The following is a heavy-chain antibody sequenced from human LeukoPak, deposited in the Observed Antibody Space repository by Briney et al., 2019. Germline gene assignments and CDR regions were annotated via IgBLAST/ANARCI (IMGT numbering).Heavy chain of an antibody. CDR2: ISYDGSNI. CDR3: AKDQSFVTGYYSHMDV. V-gene: IGHV3-30*18. D-gene: IGHD2-21*02. CDR1: GFTFSSYG. Sequence: GGSLRLSCAASGFTFSSYGMHWVRQAPGKGLEWVAVISYDGSNINYAESVKGRFTISRDNSKNTLYLQMNSLRAEDTAVYYCAKDQSFVTGYYSHMDVWGKRTTVTISS. J-gene: IGHJ6*03.